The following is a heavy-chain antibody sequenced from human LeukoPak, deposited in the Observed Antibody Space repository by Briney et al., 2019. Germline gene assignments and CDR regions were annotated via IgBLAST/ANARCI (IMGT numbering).Heavy chain of an antibody. CDR1: GGSISSYY. J-gene: IGHJ4*02. CDR3: ARGDYGDYQDY. D-gene: IGHD4-17*01. Sequence: SETLSLTCTVSGGSISSYYWSWIRQPPGKGLEWIGYIYYSGSTNYNPSLKSRVTISVDTSKNQFSLKLSSVTAADTAVYYCARGDYGDYQDYWGQGTLVTVSS. CDR2: IYYSGST. V-gene: IGHV4-59*01.